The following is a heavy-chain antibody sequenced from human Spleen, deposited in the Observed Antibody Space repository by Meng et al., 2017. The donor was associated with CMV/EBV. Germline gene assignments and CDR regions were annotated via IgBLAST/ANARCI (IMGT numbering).Heavy chain of an antibody. CDR1: GFIFSNYG. J-gene: IGHJ6*02. V-gene: IGHV3-30*02. CDR2: IRYDGSDK. D-gene: IGHD4-17*01. Sequence: GGSLRLSCAASGFIFSNYGMHWVRQAPGKGLEWVAFIRYDGSDKYYADSVKGRFIVSRDQSKNTLDLQMNSLGVEDTAVYYCARELSPSTVTTRDYGMDVWGQGTTVTVSS. CDR3: ARELSPSTVTTRDYGMDV.